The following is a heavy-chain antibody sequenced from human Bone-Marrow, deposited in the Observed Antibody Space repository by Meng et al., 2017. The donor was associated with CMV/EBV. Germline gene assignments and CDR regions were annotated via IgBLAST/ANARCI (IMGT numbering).Heavy chain of an antibody. J-gene: IGHJ4*02. CDR1: GFTVSKDY. V-gene: IGHV3-66*01. CDR3: ARVWQFSSFDY. CDR2: SYSVGST. Sequence: LSCTASGFTVSKDYLSWVRQAPGKGLQWVSTSYSVGSTYYADSVKGRFTISRDNSKDTMYLQMNDLRAEDTAVYYCARVWQFSSFDYWGQGALVTVSS. D-gene: IGHD6-19*01.